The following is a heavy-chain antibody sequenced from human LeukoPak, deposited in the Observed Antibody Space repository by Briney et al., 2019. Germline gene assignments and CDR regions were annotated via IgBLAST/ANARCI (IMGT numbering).Heavy chain of an antibody. CDR1: GFTFRSYA. V-gene: IGHV3-30*04. J-gene: IGHJ3*02. CDR2: ISYDGSNK. Sequence: GGSLRLSCAASGFTFRSYAMHWVRQAPGKGLEWVAVISYDGSNKYYADSVKGRFTISRDNSKNTLYLQMNSLRAEDTAVYYCARVPGYCSGGSCRGGAFDIWGQGTMVTVSS. D-gene: IGHD2-15*01. CDR3: ARVPGYCSGGSCRGGAFDI.